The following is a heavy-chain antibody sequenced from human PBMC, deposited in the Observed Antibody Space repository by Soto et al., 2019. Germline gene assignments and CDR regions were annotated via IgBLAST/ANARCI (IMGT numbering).Heavy chain of an antibody. CDR1: GYTFTSYA. J-gene: IGHJ4*02. Sequence: VQLVQSGAEVKKPGASVKVSCKASGYTFTSYAMHWVRQAPGQRHEWMGWINAGNGNTKYSQKFQGRVTITRDTSASTAYMEMRSLRSEETAVYYCAKSATVPAAIDYWGQGTLVTVSS. V-gene: IGHV1-3*01. CDR2: INAGNGNT. CDR3: AKSATVPAAIDY. D-gene: IGHD2-2*02.